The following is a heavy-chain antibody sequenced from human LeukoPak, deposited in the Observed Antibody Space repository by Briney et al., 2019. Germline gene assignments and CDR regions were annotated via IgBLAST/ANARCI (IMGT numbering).Heavy chain of an antibody. CDR1: GGSISSGGYS. CDR3: ARGGSGSSDYYGMDV. J-gene: IGHJ6*02. V-gene: IGHV4-30-2*01. Sequence: PSETLSLTCAVSGGSISSGGYSWSWIRQPPGKGLEWIGYIYHSGSTYYNPSLKSRVTISVDRSKNQFSLKLSSVTAADTAVYYCARGGSGSSDYYGMDVWGQGTTVTVSS. CDR2: IYHSGST. D-gene: IGHD3-10*01.